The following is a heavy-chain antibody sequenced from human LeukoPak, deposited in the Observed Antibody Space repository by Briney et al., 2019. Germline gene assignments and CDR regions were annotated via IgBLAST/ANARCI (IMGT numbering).Heavy chain of an antibody. D-gene: IGHD3-10*01. V-gene: IGHV3-9*01. J-gene: IGHJ4*02. CDR3: AKERSSLLWFGELLS. CDR1: GFTFDDYA. CDR2: ISWNSGSI. Sequence: PGGSLRLCCAASGFTFDDYAMHWVRQAPGKGLEWVSGISWNSGSIGYADSVKGRFTISRDNAKNSLYLQMNSLRAEDTALYYCAKERSSLLWFGELLSWGQGTLVTVSS.